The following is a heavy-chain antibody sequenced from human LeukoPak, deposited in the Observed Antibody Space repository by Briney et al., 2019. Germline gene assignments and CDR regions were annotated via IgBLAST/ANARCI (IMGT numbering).Heavy chain of an antibody. Sequence: ASVKVSCKASGYTFTSYGISWVRQAPGQGLEWMGWISAYNGNTNYAQKLQGRVTMTTDTSTSPAYMELRSLRSDDTAVYYCAREGDYVWGSYRSPDYWGQGTLVTVSS. CDR3: AREGDYVWGSYRSPDY. V-gene: IGHV1-18*01. CDR1: GYTFTSYG. J-gene: IGHJ4*02. CDR2: ISAYNGNT. D-gene: IGHD3-16*02.